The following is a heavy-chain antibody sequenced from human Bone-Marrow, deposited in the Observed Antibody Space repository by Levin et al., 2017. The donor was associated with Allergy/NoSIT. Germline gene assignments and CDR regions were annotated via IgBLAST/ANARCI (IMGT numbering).Heavy chain of an antibody. D-gene: IGHD1-1*01. CDR2: ISGSGSRT. J-gene: IGHJ4*02. CDR1: GFTFSYYA. Sequence: GGSLRLSCAASGFTFSYYAMSWVRQAPGKGLEWVSAISGSGSRTYYADSVKGRFTVSRDNSKNTLFLQMNSLRAEDTAVYYCAKGELLQLDDAPFDYWGQGALVTVSS. V-gene: IGHV3-23*01. CDR3: AKGELLQLDDAPFDY.